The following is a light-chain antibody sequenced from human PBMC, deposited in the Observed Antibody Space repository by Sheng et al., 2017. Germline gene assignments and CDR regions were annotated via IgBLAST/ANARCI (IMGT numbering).Light chain of an antibody. CDR1: QSIGTY. V-gene: IGKV3-11*01. J-gene: IGKJ5*01. Sequence: TQSPATLSLSPGERATLSCRASQSIGTYLAWYQQKPGQAPRLLIYDASNRATGIPARFSGSGSGTDFTLTISSLEPEDFAVYYCQQRNNWPPSITFGQGTRLEIK. CDR3: QQRNNWPPSIT. CDR2: DAS.